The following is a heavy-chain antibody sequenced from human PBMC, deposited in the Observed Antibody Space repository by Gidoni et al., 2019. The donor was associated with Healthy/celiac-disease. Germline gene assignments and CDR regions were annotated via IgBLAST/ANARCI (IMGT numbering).Heavy chain of an antibody. CDR3: AREERARGYSYGRSFDY. D-gene: IGHD5-18*01. J-gene: IGHJ4*02. CDR2: ISSSSSTI. CDR1: GFTFSSYS. V-gene: IGHV3-48*04. Sequence: EVQLVESGGGLVQPGGSLRLSCAASGFTFSSYSMNWVRQAPGKGLEWVSYISSSSSTIYYADSVKGRFTISRDNAKNSLYLQMNSLRAEDTAVYYCAREERARGYSYGRSFDYWGQGTLVTVSS.